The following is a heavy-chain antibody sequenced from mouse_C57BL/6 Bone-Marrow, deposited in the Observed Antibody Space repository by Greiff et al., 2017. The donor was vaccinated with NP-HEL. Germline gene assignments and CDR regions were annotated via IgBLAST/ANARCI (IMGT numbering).Heavy chain of an antibody. V-gene: IGHV14-3*01. CDR3: ARVDYDGSSYGYFDV. CDR2: IDPANGNT. J-gene: IGHJ1*03. CDR1: GFNIKNTY. D-gene: IGHD1-1*01. Sequence: EVQLQQSVAELVRPGASVKLSCTASGFNIKNTYMHWVKQRPEQGLEWIGRIDPANGNTKYAPKFQGKATITADTSSNTAYLQRSSLTSEDTAIYYCARVDYDGSSYGYFDVWGRGTTVTVSS.